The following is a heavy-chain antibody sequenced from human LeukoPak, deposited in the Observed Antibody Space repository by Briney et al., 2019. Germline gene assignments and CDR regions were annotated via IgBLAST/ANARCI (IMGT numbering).Heavy chain of an antibody. D-gene: IGHD2-15*01. CDR2: ISSSGST. V-gene: IGHV4-61*02. J-gene: IGHJ6*03. CDR1: GDSISSGDYY. CDR3: ARTTEGYCRGVSCYDYYYYMDV. Sequence: PSQTLSLTCTVSGDSISSGDYYWSWIRQPAGKGLEWIGRISSSGSTNYNPSLKSRVTISVDTSKNQFSLKLSSVTAADTAVYYCARTTEGYCRGVSCYDYYYYMDVWGKGTTVTVSS.